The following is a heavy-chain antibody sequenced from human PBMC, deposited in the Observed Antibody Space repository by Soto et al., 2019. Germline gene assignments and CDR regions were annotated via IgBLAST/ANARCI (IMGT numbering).Heavy chain of an antibody. CDR2: MNPNSGNT. D-gene: IGHD6-19*01. J-gene: IGHJ6*02. CDR1: GYTFTSYD. CDR3: ARASTGGWLDYYYYGMDV. Sequence: ASVKVSCKASGYTFTSYDINWVRQATGQGFEWMGWMNPNSGNTGYAQKFQGRVTMTRNTSISTAYMELSSLRSEDTAVYYCARASTGGWLDYYYYGMDVWGQGTTVTVSS. V-gene: IGHV1-8*01.